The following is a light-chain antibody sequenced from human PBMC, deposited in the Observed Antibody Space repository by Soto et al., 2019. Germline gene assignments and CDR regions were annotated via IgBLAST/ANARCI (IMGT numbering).Light chain of an antibody. J-gene: IGKJ4*01. Sequence: EIVMTQSPATLSVSPGERATLSCRANHRVSSYLAWYQQKPGQAPRLLIYATSTRATGIPARFSGSGSGTEFTLTISSLQSEDFAVYYCQQYNNWPLTFGGGTKVDI. V-gene: IGKV3-15*01. CDR1: HRVSSY. CDR3: QQYNNWPLT. CDR2: ATS.